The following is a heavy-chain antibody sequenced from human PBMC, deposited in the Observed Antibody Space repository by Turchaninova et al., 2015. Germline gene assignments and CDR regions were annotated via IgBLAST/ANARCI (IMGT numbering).Heavy chain of an antibody. CDR2: IFSKAEK. CDR1: GFSLTNARMG. CDR3: AQMREFDSYSYYGMDV. D-gene: IGHD3-9*01. J-gene: IGHJ6*02. V-gene: IGHV2-26*01. Sequence: QVTLKESGPVLVKPAEPVTLTCPVSGFSLTNARMGVSWIRQPPGKALQWLAHIFSKAEKSYSTSLKSRLTLSKDTSKSQVVLIMTNMDPVDTATYFCAQMREFDSYSYYGMDVWGQGTTVTVSS.